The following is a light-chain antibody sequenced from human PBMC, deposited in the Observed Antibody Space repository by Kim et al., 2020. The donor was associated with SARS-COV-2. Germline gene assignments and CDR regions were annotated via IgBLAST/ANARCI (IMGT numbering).Light chain of an antibody. V-gene: IGLV3-19*01. CDR2: GKN. Sequence: SSELTQDPAVSVALGQTVRITCQGDSLRSYYATWYQQNPGQSPILVIYGKNNRPSGIPDRFSGSSSGNTASLTLTGTQAGDEADYYCNSRDSSDNVVFGG. J-gene: IGLJ2*01. CDR1: SLRSYY. CDR3: NSRDSSDNVV.